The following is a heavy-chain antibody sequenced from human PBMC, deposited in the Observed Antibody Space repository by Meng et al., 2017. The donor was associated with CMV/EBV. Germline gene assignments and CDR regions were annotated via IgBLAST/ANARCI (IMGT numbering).Heavy chain of an antibody. D-gene: IGHD2-2*02. J-gene: IGHJ4*02. V-gene: IGHV3-23*01. CDR2: ISGSGGST. CDR3: AKDRCSSTSCYTDLPY. CDR1: GFTFSSYA. Sequence: GESLKISCAASGFTFSSYAMSWVRQAPGKGLEWVSAISGSGGSTYYADSVKGRFTISRDNSKNTPYLQMKSLRAEDTAVYYCAKDRCSSTSCYTDLPYWGQGTLVTVSS.